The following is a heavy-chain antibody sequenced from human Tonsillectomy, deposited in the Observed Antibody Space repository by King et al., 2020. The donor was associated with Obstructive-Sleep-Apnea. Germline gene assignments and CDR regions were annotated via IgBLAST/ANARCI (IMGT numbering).Heavy chain of an antibody. CDR2: ISYDGSNK. CDR3: AKVPCSTSCYFNYYGMDV. J-gene: IGHJ6*02. Sequence: VQLVESGGGVVQPGRSLRLSCAASGFTFSSYGMHWVRQAPGKGLEWVAVISYDGSNKYYADSVKGRFTISRENSKKTLYLQMNSLRAEDTAVYYCAKVPCSTSCYFNYYGMDVWGQGTTVTVSS. CDR1: GFTFSSYG. D-gene: IGHD2-2*01. V-gene: IGHV3-30*18.